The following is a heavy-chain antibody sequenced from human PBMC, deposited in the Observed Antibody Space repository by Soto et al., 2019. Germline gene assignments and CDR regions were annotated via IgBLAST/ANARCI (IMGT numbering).Heavy chain of an antibody. CDR2: IWYDGSNK. Sequence: QVQLVESGGGVVQPGRSLRLSCAASGFTFSSYGMHWVRQAPGKGLEWVAVIWYDGSNKYYADSVKGRFTISRDNSKNTLYVQMNSLRAEDTAVYYCAREKTSGGDLNYWGQGTLVTVSS. D-gene: IGHD2-21*02. J-gene: IGHJ4*02. CDR1: GFTFSSYG. CDR3: AREKTSGGDLNY. V-gene: IGHV3-33*01.